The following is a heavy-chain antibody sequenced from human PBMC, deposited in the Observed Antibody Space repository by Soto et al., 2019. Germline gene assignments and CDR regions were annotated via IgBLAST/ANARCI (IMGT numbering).Heavy chain of an antibody. CDR2: YDPAEDET. J-gene: IGHJ4*02. CDR3: ATGDQLSAEVTGISFSF. D-gene: IGHD2-21*02. V-gene: IGHV1-24*01. Sequence: ASVKVSCKVSGYTLRELSLHWVRQAPGKGLEWLAGYDPAEDETLYAQTLKGRITVTEDTSAVTAYMELRGLTFDDSAVYYCATGDQLSAEVTGISFSFWGQGTRVTVSS. CDR1: GYTLRELS.